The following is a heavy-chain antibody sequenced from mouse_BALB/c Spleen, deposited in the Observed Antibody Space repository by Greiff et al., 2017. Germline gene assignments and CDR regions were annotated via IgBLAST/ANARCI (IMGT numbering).Heavy chain of an antibody. J-gene: IGHJ2*01. D-gene: IGHD2-10*02. Sequence: DVQLVESGGGLVKPGGSLKLSCAASGFTFSSYAMSWVRQTPEKRLEWVASISSGGSTYYPDSVKGRFTISRDNARNILYLQMSSLRSEDTAMYYCARGEYGNQYYFDYWGQGTTLTVSS. CDR2: ISSGGST. CDR3: ARGEYGNQYYFDY. V-gene: IGHV5-6-5*01. CDR1: GFTFSSYA.